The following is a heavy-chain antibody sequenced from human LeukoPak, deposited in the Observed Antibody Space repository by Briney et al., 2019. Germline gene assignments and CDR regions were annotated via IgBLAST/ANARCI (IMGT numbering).Heavy chain of an antibody. J-gene: IGHJ5*02. V-gene: IGHV4-59*12. CDR1: GGSISSYY. Sequence: SETLSLTCTVSGGSISSYYWSWIRQPPGKGLEWIGYIYYSGSTNYNPSLKSRVTISVDTSKNQFSLKLSSVTAADTAVYYCARVGRDIVVVPAATANWFDPWGQGTLVTVSS. CDR2: IYYSGST. D-gene: IGHD2-2*01. CDR3: ARVGRDIVVVPAATANWFDP.